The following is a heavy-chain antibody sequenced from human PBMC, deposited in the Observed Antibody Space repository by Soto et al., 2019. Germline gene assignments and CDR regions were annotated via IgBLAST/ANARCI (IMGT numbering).Heavy chain of an antibody. CDR1: GFTFRSFS. V-gene: IGHV3-21*01. Sequence: GGSLRLSCSASGFTFRSFSMHWVRQAPGKGLEWVSSISGTTKYIYYGDSVKGRFTISRDNAENSMFLQMNSLRVEDTAVYYCARSVLFRGLNRAFDIWGQGTLVTVSS. CDR2: ISGTTKYI. J-gene: IGHJ3*02. CDR3: ARSVLFRGLNRAFDI. D-gene: IGHD3-10*01.